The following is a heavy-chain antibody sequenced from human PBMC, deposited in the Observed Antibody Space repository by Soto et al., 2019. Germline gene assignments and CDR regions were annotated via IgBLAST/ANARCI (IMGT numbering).Heavy chain of an antibody. CDR1: GYSFTTYW. D-gene: IGHD2-15*01. J-gene: IGHJ4*02. Sequence: EVQLVQSGAEVKEPGESLRISCEVSGYSFTTYWISWVRQMPGKGLEWMGRIAPSDSSTSYSPSFQGHVTISADNSIRTDYLQWNSLKASDTAMYYCASGGRGWSYWGQGTLVTASS. V-gene: IGHV5-10-1*01. CDR3: ASGGRGWSY. CDR2: IAPSDSST.